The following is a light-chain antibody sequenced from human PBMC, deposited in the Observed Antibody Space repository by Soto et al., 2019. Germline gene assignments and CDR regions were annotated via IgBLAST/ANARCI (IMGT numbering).Light chain of an antibody. CDR3: QQSYSTPRT. J-gene: IGKJ2*01. CDR1: QSISSY. V-gene: IGKV1-39*01. Sequence: DIQMTQSPSAMSASVGDRVTITCRASQSISSYLNWYQQKPGKAPKLLTDAASSLQSGVPSRFSGSGSGTDFTLTISSLQPEDFATYYCQQSYSTPRTVGQGTKLEIK. CDR2: AAS.